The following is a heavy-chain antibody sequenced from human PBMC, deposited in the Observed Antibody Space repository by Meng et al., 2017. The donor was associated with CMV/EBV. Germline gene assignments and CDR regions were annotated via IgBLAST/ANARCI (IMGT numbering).Heavy chain of an antibody. CDR1: GFTFGDYA. D-gene: IGHD6-19*01. V-gene: IGHV3-49*04. CDR3: TTGIAVAGSFYYYGMDV. CDR2: IRSKAYGGTT. Sequence: GESLKISCPASGFTFGDYAMSWVRQAPGKGLEWVGVIRSKAYGGTTEYAASVKGRFTISRDDSNSIAYLQMNSLKTEDTAVYYSTTGIAVAGSFYYYGMDVWGQGTTVTAS. J-gene: IGHJ6*02.